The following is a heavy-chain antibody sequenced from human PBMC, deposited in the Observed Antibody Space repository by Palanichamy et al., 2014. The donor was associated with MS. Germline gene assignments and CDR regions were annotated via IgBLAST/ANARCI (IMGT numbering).Heavy chain of an antibody. Sequence: QLQLQESGPGLVKPSETLSLTCTVSGGSISSISYYWAWIRQPPGKGLEWIGSMFYGGTTYYNPSLKSRVTISVDTSKNQLSLKLSSATAADTAVYYCARPAVAGMQSGSRFDYWGQGTLVTVSS. CDR1: GGSISSISYY. CDR2: MFYGGTT. D-gene: IGHD6-19*01. V-gene: IGHV4-39*01. J-gene: IGHJ4*02. CDR3: ARPAVAGMQSGSRFDY.